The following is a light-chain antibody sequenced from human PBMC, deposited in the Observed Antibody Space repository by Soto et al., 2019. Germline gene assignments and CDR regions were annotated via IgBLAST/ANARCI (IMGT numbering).Light chain of an antibody. CDR1: QSVGSY. J-gene: IGKJ1*01. Sequence: VLTQSPANLSLSPGESAALSCRASQSVGSYLAWLQQVPGQAPRLLIYDATNRANGIPAKFRGSGSGTDFTLTISRLEPEDFAVYYCHQYGSSPSTFGQGTKVEIK. CDR3: HQYGSSPST. V-gene: IGKV3-20*01. CDR2: DAT.